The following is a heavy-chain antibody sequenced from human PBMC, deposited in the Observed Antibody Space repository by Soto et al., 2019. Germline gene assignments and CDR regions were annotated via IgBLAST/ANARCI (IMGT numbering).Heavy chain of an antibody. CDR1: GFTFSSYW. CDR2: INSDGSST. CDR3: ARTYLGYCSSTSCYASGPIDY. J-gene: IGHJ4*02. V-gene: IGHV3-74*01. Sequence: EVQLVESGGGLVQPGGSLRLSCAASGFTFSSYWMHWVRQAPGKGLVWVSRINSDGSSTSYADSVKGRFTISRDNAKNTLYLQMNSLRAEDTGVYYCARTYLGYCSSTSCYASGPIDYWGQGTLVTVSS. D-gene: IGHD2-2*01.